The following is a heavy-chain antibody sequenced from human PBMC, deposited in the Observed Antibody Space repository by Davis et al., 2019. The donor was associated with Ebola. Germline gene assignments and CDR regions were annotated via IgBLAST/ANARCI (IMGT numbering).Heavy chain of an antibody. J-gene: IGHJ4*02. Sequence: MPSETLSLTCTVSGASLTNYHWSWCRQSPGRGLECIGYVFYTGTTYYNPSFKSRVTISVDTSKNQFSLRLDSVTAADTAVYFCARDKRGVVGAIDYWGQGTLVTASS. CDR3: ARDKRGVVGAIDY. V-gene: IGHV4-59*01. D-gene: IGHD3-10*01. CDR2: VFYTGTT. CDR1: GASLTNYH.